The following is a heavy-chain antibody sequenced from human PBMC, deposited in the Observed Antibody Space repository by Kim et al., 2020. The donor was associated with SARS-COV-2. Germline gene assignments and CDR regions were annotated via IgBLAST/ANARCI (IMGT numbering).Heavy chain of an antibody. J-gene: IGHJ4*02. CDR3: ARLNDILTGYSNDY. Sequence: SPSFQGHVTISADKSISTAYLQWSSLKASDTAMYYCARLNDILTGYSNDYWGQGTLVTVSS. D-gene: IGHD3-9*01. V-gene: IGHV5-10-1*01.